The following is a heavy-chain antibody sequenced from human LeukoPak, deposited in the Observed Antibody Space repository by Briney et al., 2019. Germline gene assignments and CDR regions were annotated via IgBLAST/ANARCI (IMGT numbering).Heavy chain of an antibody. CDR2: INPNSGGT. CDR3: AREGIASADDSFDI. V-gene: IGHV1-2*02. Sequence: ASVKVSCKASGYTFTGYYMHWVRQAPGQGLEWMGWINPNSGGTKYAQKFQGRVTVTRDTSVSTAYMVLSRLTSDDTAVYFCAREGIASADDSFDIWGQGTMVTVSS. D-gene: IGHD6-13*01. CDR1: GYTFTGYY. J-gene: IGHJ3*02.